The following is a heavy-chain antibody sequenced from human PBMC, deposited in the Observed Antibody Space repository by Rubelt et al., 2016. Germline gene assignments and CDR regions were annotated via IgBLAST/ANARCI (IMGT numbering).Heavy chain of an antibody. Sequence: QVQLVQSGAEVKKPGASVKVSCKASGYTFTTYGISWVRQAPGQGLEWMGWIRTYNGNTNYAQKLQGRGTMTTDTSTGTAYMERRSLRSDDTAMYFCARGYCSSANCLFNWFDPWGQGTLVTVSS. D-gene: IGHD2-2*01. CDR3: ARGYCSSANCLFNWFDP. CDR2: IRTYNGNT. CDR1: GYTFTTYG. J-gene: IGHJ5*02. V-gene: IGHV1-18*01.